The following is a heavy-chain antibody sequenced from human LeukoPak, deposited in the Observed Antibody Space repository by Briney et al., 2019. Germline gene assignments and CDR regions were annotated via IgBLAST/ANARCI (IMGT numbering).Heavy chain of an antibody. CDR3: ARDDYGFGVGFWYFDL. CDR1: GGSISSYY. CDR2: IYYSGNT. Sequence: PSETLSLTCTVSGGSISSYYWSWIRQPPGKGLEWIGYIYYSGNTNYNPSLKSRVTISVDTSKNQFSLKLSSVTAADTAVYYCARDDYGFGVGFWYFDLWGRGTLVTVSS. D-gene: IGHD3-3*01. J-gene: IGHJ2*01. V-gene: IGHV4-59*01.